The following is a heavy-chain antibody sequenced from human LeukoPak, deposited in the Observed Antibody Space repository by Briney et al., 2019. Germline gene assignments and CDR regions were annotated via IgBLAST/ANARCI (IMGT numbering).Heavy chain of an antibody. CDR1: GGSFSGYY. J-gene: IGHJ6*03. CDR3: AILIGGMDV. CDR2: INHSGST. Sequence: SETLSLTCAVYGGSFSGYYWSWIRQPPGKGLEWIGEINHSGSTNYNPSLKSRVTISVDTSKNQFSLKLSSVIAADTAVYYCAILIGGMDVWGKGTTVTISS. D-gene: IGHD3-16*01. V-gene: IGHV4-34*01.